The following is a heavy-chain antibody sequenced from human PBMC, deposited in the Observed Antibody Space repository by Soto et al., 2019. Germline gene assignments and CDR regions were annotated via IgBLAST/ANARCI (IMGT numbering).Heavy chain of an antibody. CDR2: ISISGDTI. Sequence: EVQLVESGGGLVQPGGSLRLSCTASGFSFSSYEMNWVRQAPGKGLEWVSDISISGDTIYYADSVKGRFTISRDNAKNSLYLQMNSLRGEDTAIYYCARKGPSNWFDPWGQGTLVTVSS. CDR3: ARKGPSNWFDP. J-gene: IGHJ5*02. CDR1: GFSFSSYE. V-gene: IGHV3-48*03.